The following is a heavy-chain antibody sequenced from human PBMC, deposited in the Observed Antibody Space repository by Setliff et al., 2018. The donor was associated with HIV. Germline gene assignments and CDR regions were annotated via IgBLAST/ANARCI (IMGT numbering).Heavy chain of an antibody. J-gene: IGHJ6*03. D-gene: IGHD3-9*01. CDR1: GYTFTGYY. CDR3: ARDYRTTDILSSGYMDV. V-gene: IGHV1-2*06. Sequence: ASVKVSCKASGYTFTGYYIHWVRQAPGQGLQWMGRINPNMGSTNYAQNFQGRATVTRDTSVNTAFMELSNLRSDDTAVYYCARDYRTTDILSSGYMDVWGKGTTVTVSS. CDR2: INPNMGST.